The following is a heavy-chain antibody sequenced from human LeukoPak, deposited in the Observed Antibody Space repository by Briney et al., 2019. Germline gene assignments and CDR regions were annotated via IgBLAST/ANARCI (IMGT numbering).Heavy chain of an antibody. J-gene: IGHJ4*02. CDR1: GGSISSSSYY. CDR2: IYYSVST. CDR3: ARQERFIVATTGELGY. V-gene: IGHV4-39*01. D-gene: IGHD5-12*01. Sequence: SETLSLTCTVSGGSISSSSYYWGWIRQPPGKGLEWIGSIYYSVSTYYNPSLKSRVTISVDTSKNQFSLKLSSVTAADTGVYYCARQERFIVATTGELGYWGQGTLVTVSS.